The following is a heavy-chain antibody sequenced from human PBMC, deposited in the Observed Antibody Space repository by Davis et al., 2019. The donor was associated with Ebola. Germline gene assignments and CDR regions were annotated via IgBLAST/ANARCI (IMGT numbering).Heavy chain of an antibody. Sequence: SGPTLVKPTETLTLTCTVSGFSLSNARMGVSWIRQPPGKALEWLAHIFSNDEKSYSTSLKSRLTISKDTSKSQVVLTMTNMDPVDTATYYCARIRTVAGILVYYYYGMDVWGQGTTVTVSS. CDR3: ARIRTVAGILVYYYYGMDV. V-gene: IGHV2-26*01. D-gene: IGHD6-19*01. CDR1: GFSLSNARMG. CDR2: IFSNDEK. J-gene: IGHJ6*02.